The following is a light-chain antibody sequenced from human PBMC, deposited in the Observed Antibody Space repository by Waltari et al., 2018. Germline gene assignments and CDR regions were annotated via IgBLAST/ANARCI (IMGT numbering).Light chain of an antibody. J-gene: IGLJ3*02. CDR1: GSNIGAAYY. CDR3: CSYAGSITFWV. Sequence: QSVLTQPPSVSGAPGQRVTISCTWSGSNIGAAYYVHWYQQLPRAAPKLLIYGSSTRPLGFPDRFSASKSDNTASLTISGRQAEDEADYYCCSYAGSITFWVFGGGTKLTVL. V-gene: IGLV1-40*01. CDR2: GSS.